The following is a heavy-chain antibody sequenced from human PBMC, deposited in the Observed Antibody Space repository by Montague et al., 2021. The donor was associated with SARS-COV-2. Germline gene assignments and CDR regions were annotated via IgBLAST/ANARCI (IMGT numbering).Heavy chain of an antibody. CDR3: VVGGWDVVRGVYYYYGMDV. V-gene: IGHV3-20*04. D-gene: IGHD3-10*01. Sequence: SLRLSCAASGFTFGDYGMSWVRQAPGKGLEWVSGINWNGGSTGYADSVKGRFTISRDNAKNSLYLQMNSLRAEDTALYYCVVGGWDVVRGVYYYYGMDVWGQGTTVTVSS. J-gene: IGHJ6*02. CDR2: INWNGGST. CDR1: GFTFGDYG.